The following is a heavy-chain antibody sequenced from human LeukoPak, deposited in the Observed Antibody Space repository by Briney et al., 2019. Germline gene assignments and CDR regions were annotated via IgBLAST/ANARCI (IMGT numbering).Heavy chain of an antibody. CDR3: VKDGRGYSYGYPRFDY. CDR2: ISSNGGST. J-gene: IGHJ4*02. Sequence: GGSLRLSRSASGFTFSSYAMHWVRQAPGKGLEYVSAISSNGGSTYYAASVKGRFTISRDNSNNTLYLQMSSLRAEDTAVYYCVKDGRGYSYGYPRFDYWGQGTLVTVSS. V-gene: IGHV3-64D*06. D-gene: IGHD5-18*01. CDR1: GFTFSSYA.